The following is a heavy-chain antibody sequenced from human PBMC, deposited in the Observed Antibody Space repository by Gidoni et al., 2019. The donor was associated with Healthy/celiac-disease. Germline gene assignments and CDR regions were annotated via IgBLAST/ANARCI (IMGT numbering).Heavy chain of an antibody. CDR3: ARPPGGGSGSPKNYYYMDV. V-gene: IGHV3-33*01. Sequence: QVQLVESGGGVVQPGRSLRLSCAASGFTFSSYGMHWVRQAPGKGLEWVAVIWYDGSNKYYADSVKGRFTISRDNSKNTLYLQMNSLRAEDTAVYYCARPPGGGSGSPKNYYYMDVWGKGTTVTVSS. CDR2: IWYDGSNK. CDR1: GFTFSSYG. D-gene: IGHD3-10*01. J-gene: IGHJ6*03.